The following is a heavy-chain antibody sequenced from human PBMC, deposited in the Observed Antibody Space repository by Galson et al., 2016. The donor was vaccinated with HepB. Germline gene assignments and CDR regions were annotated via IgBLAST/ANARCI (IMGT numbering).Heavy chain of an antibody. Sequence: SVKVSCKASGYTFTTYGIHWVRQAPGQSLEWMGWINAGTGNTRYSQNFQGRVTITRDTSVSTAYMELRRLRSEDTTMYYCARSVGTVGGTLYFDYWGQGTLITVSS. V-gene: IGHV1-3*01. CDR1: GYTFTTYG. D-gene: IGHD6-19*01. CDR2: INAGTGNT. CDR3: ARSVGTVGGTLYFDY. J-gene: IGHJ4*02.